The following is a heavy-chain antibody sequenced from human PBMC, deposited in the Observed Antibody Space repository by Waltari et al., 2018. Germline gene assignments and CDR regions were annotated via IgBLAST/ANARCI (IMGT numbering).Heavy chain of an antibody. Sequence: EVQLVQSGAEVKKPGATVKISCTASGYTFTDYYLHWVQRAPGKGLEWMGRVDPEDGETIYAEKFQGRVTITEDTSTDTAYMELTSLRSEDTAGYYCATSPLRFLEWVNWFDPWGQGTLVTVSS. V-gene: IGHV1-69-2*01. CDR3: ATSPLRFLEWVNWFDP. D-gene: IGHD3-3*01. CDR2: VDPEDGET. J-gene: IGHJ5*02. CDR1: GYTFTDYY.